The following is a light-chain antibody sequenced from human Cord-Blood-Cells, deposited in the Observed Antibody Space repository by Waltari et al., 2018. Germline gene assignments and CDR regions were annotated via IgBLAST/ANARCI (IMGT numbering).Light chain of an antibody. V-gene: IGKV4-1*01. CDR2: WGS. J-gene: IGKJ1*01. CDR3: QQYYSTPPT. Sequence: DIVMTQSPDSLAVSLGERATINCKSSQSVLYSSNNKNYLAWYQQKQGQPPKLRIYWGSTRDSGVPDRFSGSGAGTDVTLTSSSLQAEDVAVYGCQQYYSTPPTFGQGTKVEIK. CDR1: QSVLYSSNNKNY.